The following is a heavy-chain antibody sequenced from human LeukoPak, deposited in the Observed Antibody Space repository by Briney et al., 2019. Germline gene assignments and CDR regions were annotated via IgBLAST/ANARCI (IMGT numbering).Heavy chain of an antibody. V-gene: IGHV3-74*01. CDR1: GFSFSGHW. J-gene: IGHJ6*02. CDR3: ARGPNSNWSGLDF. D-gene: IGHD6-6*01. Sequence: GGSLRLSCTASGFSFSGHWMHWARQLPGKGLVWVSRISPTGSTTSYADSVKGRFTVSRDNAKNTLYLQVNNLRAEDTAVYYCARGPNSNWSGLDFWGQGTTVTVSS. CDR2: ISPTGSTT.